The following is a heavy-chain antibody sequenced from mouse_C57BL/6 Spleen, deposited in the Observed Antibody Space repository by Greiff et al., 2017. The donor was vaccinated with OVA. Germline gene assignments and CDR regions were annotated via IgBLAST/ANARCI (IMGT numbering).Heavy chain of an antibody. J-gene: IGHJ3*01. CDR2: IWSDGST. Sequence: VQLQQSGPGLVAPSQSLSITCTVSGFSLTSYGVHWVRQPPGKGLEWLVVIWSDGSTPYNSALKSRLSISKDNSKSQVFLKMNSLQTDDKAMYNCARDEGGYPFAYWGQGTLVTVSA. V-gene: IGHV2-6*03. CDR3: ARDEGGYPFAY. CDR1: GFSLTSYG. D-gene: IGHD2-2*01.